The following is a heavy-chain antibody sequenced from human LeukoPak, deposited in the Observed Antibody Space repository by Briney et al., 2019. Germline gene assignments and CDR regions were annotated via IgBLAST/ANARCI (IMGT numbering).Heavy chain of an antibody. CDR2: IYYSGST. J-gene: IGHJ5*02. Sequence: PSETLSLTCTVSGGSISSYYWSRIRQPPGKGLEWIGYIYYSGSTNYNPSLKSRVTISVDTSKNQFSLKLSSVTAADTAVYYCARHVRGYSYGHNWFDPWGQGTLVTVSS. CDR3: ARHVRGYSYGHNWFDP. V-gene: IGHV4-59*08. D-gene: IGHD5-18*01. CDR1: GGSISSYY.